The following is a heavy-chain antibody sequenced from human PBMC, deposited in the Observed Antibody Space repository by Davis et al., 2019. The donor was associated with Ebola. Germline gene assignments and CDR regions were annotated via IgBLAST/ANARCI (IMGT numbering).Heavy chain of an antibody. CDR2: IRFDGSID. V-gene: IGHV3-30*02. CDR1: RFSFSSYD. J-gene: IGHJ5*02. D-gene: IGHD1/OR15-1a*01. Sequence: PGGSLRLSCVGSRFSFSSYDMHWVRQTPGKGLEWVAFIRFDGSIDYYADSVKGRFTISRDDSKNTLYLQMNSLRPGDTAVYYCAKDRGNNHYLLGFDPWGQGTLVTVSS. CDR3: AKDRGNNHYLLGFDP.